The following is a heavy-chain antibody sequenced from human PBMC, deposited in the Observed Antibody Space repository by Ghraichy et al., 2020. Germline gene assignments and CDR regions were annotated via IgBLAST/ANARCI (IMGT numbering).Heavy chain of an antibody. D-gene: IGHD2-15*01. J-gene: IGHJ4*02. Sequence: GESLNISCKGSGYSFTSYWIGWVRQMPGKGLEWMGIIYPGDSDTRYSPSFQGQVTISADKSISTAYLQWSSLKASDTAMYYCARRGYCSGGSCYSWFYFDYWGQGTLVTVSS. CDR1: GYSFTSYW. V-gene: IGHV5-51*01. CDR2: IYPGDSDT. CDR3: ARRGYCSGGSCYSWFYFDY.